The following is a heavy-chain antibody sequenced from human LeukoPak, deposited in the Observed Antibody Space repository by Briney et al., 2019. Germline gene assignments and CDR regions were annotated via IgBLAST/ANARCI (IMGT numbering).Heavy chain of an antibody. D-gene: IGHD3-22*01. CDR2: VMSGRGST. V-gene: IGHV3-11*05. Sequence: GGSLRLSCAASGFSVSDYSIGWIRQSPGKGPEWISYVMSGRGSTNYADSVKGRFTISRDNAKNSVALQLDGLRADDTAVYFCARERRGNYYAFESWGQGTLVTVSS. CDR3: ARERRGNYYAFES. CDR1: GFSVSDYS. J-gene: IGHJ4*02.